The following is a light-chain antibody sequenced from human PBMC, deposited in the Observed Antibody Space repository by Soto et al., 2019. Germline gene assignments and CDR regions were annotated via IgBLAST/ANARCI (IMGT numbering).Light chain of an antibody. V-gene: IGLV2-14*01. CDR2: EVS. Sequence: QSALTQSASVSGSPGQSITISCTGTSSDVGGYNYVSWYQQHPGKAPKLMIYEVSNRPSGVSNRFSGSKSGNTASLTISGLQADDEADYYCSSYTTSNTLVFGTGTKVTVL. J-gene: IGLJ1*01. CDR3: SSYTTSNTLV. CDR1: SSDVGGYNY.